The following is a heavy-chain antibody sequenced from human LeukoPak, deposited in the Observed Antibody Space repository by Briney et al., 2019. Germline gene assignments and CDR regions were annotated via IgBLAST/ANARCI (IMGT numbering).Heavy chain of an antibody. J-gene: IGHJ5*02. Sequence: PGGSLRLSCAASGFTFSDYYMSWIRQAPGKGLEWASYISSSGSTIYYADSVKGRFTISRDNAKNSLYLQMNSLRAEDTAVYYCARVAIRVVPAAISWFDPWGQGTLVTVSS. CDR2: ISSSGSTI. D-gene: IGHD2-2*02. CDR3: ARVAIRVVPAAISWFDP. CDR1: GFTFSDYY. V-gene: IGHV3-11*01.